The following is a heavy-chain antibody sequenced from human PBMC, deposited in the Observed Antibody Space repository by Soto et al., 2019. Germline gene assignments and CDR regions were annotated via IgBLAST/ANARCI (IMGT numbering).Heavy chain of an antibody. D-gene: IGHD5-12*01. Sequence: ASVKVSCKASGYTFTSYGISWVRQAPGQGLEWMGWISAYNGNTNYAQKLQGRVTMTTDTSTSTAYMELRSLRSDDTAVYYCARELGGLEMATSDAFDIWGQGTMVTVSS. CDR3: ARELGGLEMATSDAFDI. CDR2: ISAYNGNT. V-gene: IGHV1-18*01. CDR1: GYTFTSYG. J-gene: IGHJ3*02.